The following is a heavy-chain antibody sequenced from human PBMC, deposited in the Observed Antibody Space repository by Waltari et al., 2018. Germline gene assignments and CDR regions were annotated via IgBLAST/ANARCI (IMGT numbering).Heavy chain of an antibody. CDR2: ITRDCGTT. Sequence: EVQLVESGGVVVQSGGSLRLSCAASGFTFDNYAMHWVRQPPGRGLEWVSLITRDCGTTFFADSVKGRFTISRDNSKNSLYLQMNSLRGEDTALYYCAKEQNRIIDYWGQGTLVTVSS. J-gene: IGHJ4*02. CDR1: GFTFDNYA. V-gene: IGHV3-43D*03. CDR3: AKEQNRIIDY.